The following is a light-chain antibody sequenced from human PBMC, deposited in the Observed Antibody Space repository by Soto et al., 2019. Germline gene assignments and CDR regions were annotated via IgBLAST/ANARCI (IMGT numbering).Light chain of an antibody. CDR1: SSNIGSNT. CDR2: SNN. Sequence: QSVLTQPPSASGTPGQRVTISCSGSSSNIGSNTVNWYQQLPGTAPQLLIYSNNERPSGVPDRFSGSKSGTSASLAISGLQSEDEADYYCAAWDDSLNSPVFGGGTQLTVL. V-gene: IGLV1-44*01. J-gene: IGLJ3*02. CDR3: AAWDDSLNSPV.